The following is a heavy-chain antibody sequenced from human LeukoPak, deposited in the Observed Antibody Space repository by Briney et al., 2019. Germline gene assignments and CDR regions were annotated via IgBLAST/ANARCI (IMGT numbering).Heavy chain of an antibody. CDR2: INHSGST. D-gene: IGHD1-26*01. Sequence: PSETLSLTCAVYGGSFSGYYWSWIRQPPGKGLEWIGEINHSGSTNYNPSLKSRVTISVDTSKNQFSLKLSSVTAADTAVYYCARARSGSYPFDYWGQGTLVTVSS. J-gene: IGHJ4*02. CDR3: ARARSGSYPFDY. V-gene: IGHV4-34*01. CDR1: GGSFSGYY.